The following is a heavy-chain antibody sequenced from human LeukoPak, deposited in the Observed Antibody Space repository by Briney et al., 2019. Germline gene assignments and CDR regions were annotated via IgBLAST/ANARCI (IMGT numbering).Heavy chain of an antibody. D-gene: IGHD3-9*01. CDR3: ARERSYYDILTGYYPDAFDI. CDR2: IYYSGST. Sequence: SETLSLTCTVSGGSISSYYWSWIRQPPGKGLEWIGYIYYSGSTNYNPSLKSRVTISVDTSKNQFSLKLSSVTAADTAVYYCARERSYYDILTGYYPDAFDIWGQGTMVTVSS. V-gene: IGHV4-59*01. J-gene: IGHJ3*02. CDR1: GGSISSYY.